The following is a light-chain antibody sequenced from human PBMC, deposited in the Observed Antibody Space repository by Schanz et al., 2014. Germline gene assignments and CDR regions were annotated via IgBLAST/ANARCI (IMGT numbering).Light chain of an antibody. J-gene: IGLJ2*01. V-gene: IGLV2-23*01. CDR2: EAS. CDR1: SSDVGGYNY. CDR3: CSYAGFNTVI. Sequence: QSVLTQPASVSGSPGQSITISCTGTSSDVGGYNYVSWYQHHPGKAPNLMIYEASKRPSGVSNRFSGSKSDNTASLTISGLQPEDEADYYCCSYAGFNTVIFGGGTKLTVL.